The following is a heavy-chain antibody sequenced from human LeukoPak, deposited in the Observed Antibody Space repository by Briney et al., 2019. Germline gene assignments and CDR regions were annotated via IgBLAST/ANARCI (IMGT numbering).Heavy chain of an antibody. CDR1: GGSVSAFN. CDR2: VSYTGSTNHTGST. J-gene: IGHJ4*02. Sequence: KPSETLSLTCTVPGGSVSAFNWSWIRQPPGKGLQWIGYVSYTGSTNHTGSTNYNPSLKSRVNISVDTSNNQFSLKLSSLTAADTAVYFCARNRVATIYGKFDYWGQGTLVTVSS. D-gene: IGHD5-12*01. V-gene: IGHV4-59*02. CDR3: ARNRVATIYGKFDY.